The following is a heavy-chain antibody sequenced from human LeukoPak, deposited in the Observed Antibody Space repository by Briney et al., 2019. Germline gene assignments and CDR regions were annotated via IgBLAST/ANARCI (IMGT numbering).Heavy chain of an antibody. V-gene: IGHV3-21*01. CDR2: ISSSSSYI. CDR3: ARDFYHDSSGSSFDY. J-gene: IGHJ4*02. CDR1: GFTFSSYS. Sequence: PGGSLRLSCAASGFTFSSYSMNWVRQAPGKGLEWASSISSSSSYIYYADSVKGRFTISRDNAKNSLYLQMNSLRAEDTAVYYCARDFYHDSSGSSFDYWGQGTLVTVSS. D-gene: IGHD3-22*01.